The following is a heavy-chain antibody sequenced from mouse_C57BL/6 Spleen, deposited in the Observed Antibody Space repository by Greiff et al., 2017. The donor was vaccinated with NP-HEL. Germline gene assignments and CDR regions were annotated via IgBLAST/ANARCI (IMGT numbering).Heavy chain of an antibody. Sequence: QVQLQQSGPGLVQPSQSLSITCTVSGFSLTSYGVHWVRQSPGKGLEWLGVIWRGGSTDYNAAFISRLSISKDNSKSQVFFKMNSLQADDTAIYYCARRNYGSYYAMDYWGQGTSVTVSS. D-gene: IGHD1-1*01. CDR3: ARRNYGSYYAMDY. CDR1: GFSLTSYG. CDR2: IWRGGST. J-gene: IGHJ4*01. V-gene: IGHV2-2*01.